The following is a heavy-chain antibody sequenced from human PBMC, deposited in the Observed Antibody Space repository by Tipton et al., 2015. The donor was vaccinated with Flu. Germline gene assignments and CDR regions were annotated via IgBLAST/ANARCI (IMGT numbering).Heavy chain of an antibody. CDR3: ARGLGGYGGNSAQNAFDI. CDR1: GYSISSGYY. J-gene: IGHJ3*02. D-gene: IGHD4-23*01. V-gene: IGHV4-38-2*02. CDR2: IYHSGST. Sequence: TLSLTCTVSGYSISSGYYWGWIRQPPGKGLEWIGSIYHSGSTYCNPSLKSRVTISVDTSKNQFSLKLSSVTAADTAVYYCARGLGGYGGNSAQNAFDIWGQGTMVTVSS.